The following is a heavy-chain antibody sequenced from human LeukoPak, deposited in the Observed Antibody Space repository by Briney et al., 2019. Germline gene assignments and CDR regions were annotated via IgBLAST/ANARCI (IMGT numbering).Heavy chain of an antibody. D-gene: IGHD1-26*01. CDR3: ASRLPSGSYSY. CDR2: INHSGST. V-gene: IGHV4-34*01. Sequence: SETLSLTCAVYGGSFSGYYWSWIRQPPGKGLEWIGEINHSGSTNYNPSLKSRVTISVDTSKNQFSLKLSPVTAADTAVYYCASRLPSGSYSYWGQGTLVTVSS. CDR1: GGSFSGYY. J-gene: IGHJ4*02.